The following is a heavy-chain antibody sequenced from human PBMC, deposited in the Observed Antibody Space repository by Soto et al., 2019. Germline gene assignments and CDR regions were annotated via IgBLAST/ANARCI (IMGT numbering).Heavy chain of an antibody. J-gene: IGHJ4*02. Sequence: PGGSLRLSCAASGFTISGYAMHWVRQAPGKGLDWVTLISYDGSNKYYADSVKGRFTISRDTSKNTLYLQMNSLRAEDTAIYYCARGGPGYDYGLLDSWGQGTLVTVSS. D-gene: IGHD5-18*01. CDR2: ISYDGSNK. CDR1: GFTISGYA. V-gene: IGHV3-30*03. CDR3: ARGGPGYDYGLLDS.